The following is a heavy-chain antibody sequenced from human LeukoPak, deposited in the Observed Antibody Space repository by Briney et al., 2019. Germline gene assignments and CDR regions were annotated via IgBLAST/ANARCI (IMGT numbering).Heavy chain of an antibody. CDR1: GYTFTSYA. CDR3: TRDLLRFLEWLSNHGMDV. J-gene: IGHJ6*02. D-gene: IGHD3-3*01. Sequence: ASVKVSCKASGYTFTSYAMHWVRQAPGQRLEWMGWINAGNGNTKYSQKFQGRVTITRDTSASTAYMELSSLRSEDTAVYYCTRDLLRFLEWLSNHGMDVWGQGTTVTVSS. CDR2: INAGNGNT. V-gene: IGHV1-3*01.